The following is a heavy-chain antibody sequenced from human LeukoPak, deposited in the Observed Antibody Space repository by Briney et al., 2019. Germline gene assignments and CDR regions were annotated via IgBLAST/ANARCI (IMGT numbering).Heavy chain of an antibody. CDR2: IIPIFGTA. CDR3: ARGISSSDDY. J-gene: IGHJ4*02. V-gene: IGHV1-69*13. D-gene: IGHD6-6*01. CDR1: GYTFTSYG. Sequence: ASVKVSCKASGYTFTSYGISWVRQAPGQGLEWMGGIIPIFGTANYAQKFQGRVTITADESTSTAYMELSSLRSEDTAVYYCARGISSSDDYWGQGTLVTVSS.